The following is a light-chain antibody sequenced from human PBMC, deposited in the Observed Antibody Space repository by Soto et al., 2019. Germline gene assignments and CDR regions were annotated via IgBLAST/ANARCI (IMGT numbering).Light chain of an antibody. V-gene: IGKV3-20*01. J-gene: IGKJ1*01. CDR3: QQYGSQTT. CDR1: QSVSGSY. Sequence: EIVLTQSPGTLSLSPGERATLSCRASQSVSGSYLAWYQQKPGQAPRLLIYGASSRATGIPDRFSGSGSGTDFTLTISRLEPEDFAVYYCQQYGSQTTFGQGTKVDIK. CDR2: GAS.